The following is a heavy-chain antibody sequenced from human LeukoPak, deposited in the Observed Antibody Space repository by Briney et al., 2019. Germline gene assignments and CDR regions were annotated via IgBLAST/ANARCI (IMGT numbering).Heavy chain of an antibody. CDR1: GYTFIDYY. J-gene: IGHJ6*03. CDR3: ATLGGVSPRAQDHYYYYMDV. V-gene: IGHV1-69-2*01. D-gene: IGHD3-16*01. Sequence: ATVKISCKASGYTFIDYYIHWVQQAPGKGLEWMGRLDPEDGETIYSEKFHGRVTIIADTSTDTAYMELSSLRSEDTAVYYCATLGGVSPRAQDHYYYYMDVWAKGPRSPSP. CDR2: LDPEDGET.